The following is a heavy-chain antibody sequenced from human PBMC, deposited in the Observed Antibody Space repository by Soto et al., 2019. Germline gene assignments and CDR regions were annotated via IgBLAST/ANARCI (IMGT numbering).Heavy chain of an antibody. V-gene: IGHV3-23*01. J-gene: IGHJ6*02. CDR1: GFTFSSYA. CDR2: ISGSGGST. D-gene: IGHD1-7*01. CDR3: AKDFKVWNYWFFDQMDV. Sequence: PGGSLRLSCAASGFTFSSYAMSWVRQAPGKGLEWVSAISGSGGSTYYADSVKGRFTISRDNSKNTLYLQMNSLRAEDTAVYYCAKDFKVWNYWFFDQMDVWGQGTTVTVSS.